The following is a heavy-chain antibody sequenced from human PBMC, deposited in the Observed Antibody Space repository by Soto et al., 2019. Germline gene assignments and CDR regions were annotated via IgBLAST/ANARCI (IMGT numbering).Heavy chain of an antibody. CDR2: INSDGSST. J-gene: IGHJ4*02. Sequence: GGSLRLSCSASGFTFSSYWMHWVRQAPGKGLVWVSRINSDGSSTSYADSVKGRFTISRDNAKNTLYLQMNSLRAEDTAVYYCAVAVAGPTAIGYWGQGTLVTVSS. V-gene: IGHV3-74*01. CDR3: AVAVAGPTAIGY. D-gene: IGHD6-19*01. CDR1: GFTFSSYW.